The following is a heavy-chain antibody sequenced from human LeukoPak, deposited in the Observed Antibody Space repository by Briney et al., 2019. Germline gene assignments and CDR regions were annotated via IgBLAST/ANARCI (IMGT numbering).Heavy chain of an antibody. CDR3: ARRGSGSYSPFDS. CDR2: ISYSGTT. Sequence: SETLSLTCTISDGSISNYYWIWIRQPPGKGLEWVGYISYSGTTKYNPSLKSRVTISLDTAENQFSLELSSVTAADTAVYYCARRGSGSYSPFDSWDQGTLVTVSS. D-gene: IGHD3-10*01. CDR1: DGSISNYY. V-gene: IGHV4-59*12. J-gene: IGHJ4*02.